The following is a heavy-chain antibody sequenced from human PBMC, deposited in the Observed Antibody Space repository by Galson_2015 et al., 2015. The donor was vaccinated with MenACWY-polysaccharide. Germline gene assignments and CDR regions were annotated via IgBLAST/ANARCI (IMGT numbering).Heavy chain of an antibody. Sequence: SLRLSCAASGFTFTTYTINWVRQAPGQGLEWVSSISGTGTIYYVDSVKSRFTISRDNAKNSLYLQMNSLRADDTAVYYCAKGRAPSTYYGMDVWGQGTTVTVSS. CDR3: AKGRAPSTYYGMDV. D-gene: IGHD2-2*01. CDR1: GFTFTTYT. CDR2: ISGTGTI. J-gene: IGHJ6*02. V-gene: IGHV3-48*01.